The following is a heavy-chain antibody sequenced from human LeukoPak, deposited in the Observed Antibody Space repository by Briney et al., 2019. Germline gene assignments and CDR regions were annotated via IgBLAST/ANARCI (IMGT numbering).Heavy chain of an antibody. CDR2: IVPIFGTA. J-gene: IGHJ5*02. CDR3: ARGPNGYCSSTSCQNWLDP. Sequence: GASVNVSCTASGGTFSSYAISWVRQAPGQGLEWMGGIVPIFGTANYAQKFQGSVTITADESTSTAYMELSSLRSEDTAVYYCARGPNGYCSSTSCQNWLDPWGQGTLVTVSS. V-gene: IGHV1-69*13. D-gene: IGHD2-2*03. CDR1: GGTFSSYA.